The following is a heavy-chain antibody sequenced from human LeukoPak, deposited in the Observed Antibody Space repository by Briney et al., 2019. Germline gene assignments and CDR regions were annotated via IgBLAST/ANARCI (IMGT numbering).Heavy chain of an antibody. J-gene: IGHJ6*02. CDR3: ASHGRTGSYYYYNGTDV. CDR1: GGSISSGSYY. Sequence: NPSETLSLTCTVSGGSISSGSYYWTWIRQPPGKGLEWIGQIYNSGSTNYNPSLKSRVTISIDTSKNQFSLKLSSVTAADTAVYYCASHGRTGSYYYYNGTDVWGQGATVTVSS. V-gene: IGHV4-61*01. CDR2: IYNSGST. D-gene: IGHD1-1*01.